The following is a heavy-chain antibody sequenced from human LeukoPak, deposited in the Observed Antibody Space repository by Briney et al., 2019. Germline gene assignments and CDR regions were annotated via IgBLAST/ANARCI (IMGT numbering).Heavy chain of an antibody. CDR3: ARDYYDSSGYWYWFDP. CDR1: GGSFSSYY. V-gene: IGHV4-59*01. CDR2: IYYSGST. J-gene: IGHJ5*02. Sequence: SETLSLTCAVYGGSFSSYYWSWIWQPPGKGLEWIGYIYYSGSTNYNPSLKSRVTISVDTSKNQFSLKLSSVTAADTAVYYCARDYYDSSGYWYWFDPWGQGTLVTVSS. D-gene: IGHD3-22*01.